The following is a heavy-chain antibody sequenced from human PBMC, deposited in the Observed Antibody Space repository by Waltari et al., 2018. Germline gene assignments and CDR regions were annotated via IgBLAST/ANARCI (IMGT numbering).Heavy chain of an antibody. D-gene: IGHD1-26*01. CDR2: MHPNNNYP. CDR1: GHTFTDSY. CDR3: VTQRPWEDY. Sequence: QVQLVQSGAEVREPGASVKVSCKTSGHTFTDSYIHWVRQAPGQGLEWMGRMHPNNNYPIYEQKFQGRVTMTRDTSITTAYMELSSLTSDDTALYYCVTQRPWEDYWGQGTRVTVSP. V-gene: IGHV1-2*06. J-gene: IGHJ4*02.